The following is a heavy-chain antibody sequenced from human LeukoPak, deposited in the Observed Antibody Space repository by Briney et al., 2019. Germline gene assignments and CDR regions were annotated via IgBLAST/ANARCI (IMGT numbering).Heavy chain of an antibody. CDR3: ARDFNYYGSGGFPDY. Sequence: ASVKVSCKASGYTFTGYYMHWVRQAPGQGLEWMGWINPNSGGTNYAQKFQGRVTMTRDTSISTAYMELSRLRSDDTAVYYCARDFNYYGSGGFPDYWGQGTLVTVSS. CDR2: INPNSGGT. D-gene: IGHD3-10*01. V-gene: IGHV1-2*02. J-gene: IGHJ4*02. CDR1: GYTFTGYY.